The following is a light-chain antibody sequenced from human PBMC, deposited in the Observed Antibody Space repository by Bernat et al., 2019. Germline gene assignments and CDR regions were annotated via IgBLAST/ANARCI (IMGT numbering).Light chain of an antibody. J-gene: IGKJ4*01. Sequence: DIHMTQSPSTLSASVGDRVTITCRASQSIDDWLAWYQQKPGKAPRLLIYKASNLQSGAPSTFRGSASGTEFTLTISSLQPDDLATYYCQQYFTYPLSFGGGTKVEIK. CDR2: KAS. CDR1: QSIDDW. CDR3: QQYFTYPLS. V-gene: IGKV1-5*03.